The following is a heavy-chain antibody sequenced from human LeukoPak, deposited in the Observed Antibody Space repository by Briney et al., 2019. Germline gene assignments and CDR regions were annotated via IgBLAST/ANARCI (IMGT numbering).Heavy chain of an antibody. Sequence: PSETLSLTCTVSGGSISSYYWSWIRQPPGKGLEWIGEINHSGSTNYNPSLKSRVTISVDTSKNQFSLKLSPVTAADTAVYYCARGERYFDWSASPYYYYGMDVWGQGTTVTVSS. CDR3: ARGERYFDWSASPYYYYGMDV. V-gene: IGHV4-34*01. CDR1: GGSISSYY. J-gene: IGHJ6*02. CDR2: INHSGST. D-gene: IGHD3-9*01.